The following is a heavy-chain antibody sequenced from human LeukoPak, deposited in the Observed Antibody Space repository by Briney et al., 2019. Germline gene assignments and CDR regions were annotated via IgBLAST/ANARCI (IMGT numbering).Heavy chain of an antibody. CDR1: GFTFSSYA. CDR2: ISGSGGST. CDR3: AKQSGDYVGGGVNFDY. J-gene: IGHJ4*02. D-gene: IGHD4-17*01. Sequence: LTGGSLRLSCAASGFTFSSYALSWVRQAPGKGLEWVSCISGSGGSTYYADSVKGRFNISRDNSKNTLYLQMNSLRAEDTALFFCAKQSGDYVGGGVNFDYWGQGTLVTVSS. V-gene: IGHV3-23*01.